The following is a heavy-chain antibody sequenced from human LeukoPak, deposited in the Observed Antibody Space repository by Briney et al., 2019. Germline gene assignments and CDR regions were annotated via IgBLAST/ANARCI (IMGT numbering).Heavy chain of an antibody. CDR1: GGSFSGYY. Sequence: PSETLSLTCAVYGGSFSGYYWSWIRQSPGKGLEWIGEINHSGSTNYNPSLKSRVTISVDTSKNQFSLKLSSVTAADTAVYYCARLPTKYYYGSGTPRRYFDYWGQGTLVTVSS. V-gene: IGHV4-34*01. CDR3: ARLPTKYYYGSGTPRRYFDY. D-gene: IGHD3-10*01. CDR2: INHSGST. J-gene: IGHJ4*02.